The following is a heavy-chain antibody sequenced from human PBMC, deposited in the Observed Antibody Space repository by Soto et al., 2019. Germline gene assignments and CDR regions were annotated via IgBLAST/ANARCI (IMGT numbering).Heavy chain of an antibody. CDR1: AFTFSTYS. D-gene: IGHD2-15*01. J-gene: IGHJ4*02. CDR2: ISSSGGTI. V-gene: IGHV3-48*01. CDR3: ARGFKRMEAYTPPDY. Sequence: GGSLRLSCAASAFTFSTYSMNWVRQAPGKGLEWVSSISSSGGTIYYADSVKGRFTISRDNAKNSLYLQMNSLRAEDTAVYYCARGFKRMEAYTPPDYWGQGTLVTVSS.